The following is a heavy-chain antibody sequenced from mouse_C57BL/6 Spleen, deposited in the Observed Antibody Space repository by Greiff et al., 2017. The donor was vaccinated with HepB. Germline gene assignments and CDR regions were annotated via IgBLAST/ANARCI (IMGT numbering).Heavy chain of an antibody. J-gene: IGHJ3*01. CDR2: ISSGGDYI. V-gene: IGHV5-9-1*02. Sequence: EVQLVESGEGLVKPGGSLKLSCAASGFTFSSYAMSWVRQTPEKRLEWVAYISSGGDYIYYADTVKGRFTISRDNARNTLYLQMSSLKSEDTAMYYCTRDGYYYDYDRFAYWGQGTLVTVSA. D-gene: IGHD2-4*01. CDR1: GFTFSSYA. CDR3: TRDGYYYDYDRFAY.